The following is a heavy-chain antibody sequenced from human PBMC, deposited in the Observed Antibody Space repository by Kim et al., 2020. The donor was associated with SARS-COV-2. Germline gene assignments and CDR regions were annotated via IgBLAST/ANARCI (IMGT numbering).Heavy chain of an antibody. CDR3: ARGYGDHSPYLDY. J-gene: IGHJ4*02. D-gene: IGHD4-17*01. Sequence: SETLSLTCTVSGGSISSYYWSWIRQPPGKGLEWIGDIYYSGSTNYNPSLKSRVTISVDTSKNQFSLKLSSVTAADTAVYYCARGYGDHSPYLDYWGQGTLVPVS. CDR1: GGSISSYY. V-gene: IGHV4-59*13. CDR2: IYYSGST.